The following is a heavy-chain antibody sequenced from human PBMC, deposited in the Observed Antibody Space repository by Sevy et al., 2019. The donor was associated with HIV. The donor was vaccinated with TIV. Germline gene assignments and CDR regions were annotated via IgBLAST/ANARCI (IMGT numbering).Heavy chain of an antibody. Sequence: SETLSLTCTVSGDSISSGGYYWSWIRQHPGKGLEWIGYIYYSGSTYYNPSLKSRVTISVDTSKNQFSLKLSSVTAADTAVYYCARGRGCSSTSCYTDYYYGMDVWGQGTTVTVSS. CDR1: GDSISSGGYY. CDR3: ARGRGCSSTSCYTDYYYGMDV. J-gene: IGHJ6*02. CDR2: IYYSGST. V-gene: IGHV4-31*03. D-gene: IGHD2-2*02.